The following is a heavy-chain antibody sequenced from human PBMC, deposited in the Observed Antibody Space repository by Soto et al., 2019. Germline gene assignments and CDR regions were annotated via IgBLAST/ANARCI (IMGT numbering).Heavy chain of an antibody. J-gene: IGHJ4*02. Sequence: EVQLVESGGNLVQPGGSLRLSCAASGFTFSSYWIHWVRQPPGKGLLWVSRINTDGSTTNYADYVKGRFTISRDNAKKTLYLQMNSLRAEDTAVYYCAIGASGNYYLDYWGQGALVTISS. V-gene: IGHV3-74*01. D-gene: IGHD3-10*01. CDR3: AIGASGNYYLDY. CDR2: INTDGSTT. CDR1: GFTFSSYW.